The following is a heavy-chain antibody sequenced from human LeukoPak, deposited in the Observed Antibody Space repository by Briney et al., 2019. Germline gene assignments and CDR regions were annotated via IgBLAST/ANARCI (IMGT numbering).Heavy chain of an antibody. Sequence: GESLKISCKGSGYIFTTFWIGWVRQMPGKGLEWMGIIYPGDSDTRYSPSFQGQVTISADKSISTAYLQWSSLKASDTAMYYCARASTLSAAAPLHFDYWGQGTLVTVSS. CDR2: IYPGDSDT. CDR1: GYIFTTFW. J-gene: IGHJ4*02. D-gene: IGHD2-2*01. V-gene: IGHV5-51*01. CDR3: ARASTLSAAAPLHFDY.